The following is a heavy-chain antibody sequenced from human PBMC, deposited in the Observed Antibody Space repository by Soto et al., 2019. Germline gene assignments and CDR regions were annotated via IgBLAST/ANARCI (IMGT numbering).Heavy chain of an antibody. V-gene: IGHV3-53*01. CDR1: GFTVSSNY. CDR3: ARDPFSGSSYYYYGMDV. D-gene: IGHD1-26*01. CDR2: IYSGGST. Sequence: GGSLRLSCAASGFTVSSNYMSWFRQAPGRGLEWVSVIYSGGSTYYADSVKGRFTISRDNSKNTLYLQMNSLRAEDTAVYYCARDPFSGSSYYYYGMDVWGQGTTVTVSS. J-gene: IGHJ6*02.